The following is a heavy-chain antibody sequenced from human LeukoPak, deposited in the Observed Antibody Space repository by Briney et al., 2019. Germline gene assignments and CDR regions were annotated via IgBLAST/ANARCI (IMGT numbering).Heavy chain of an antibody. Sequence: KPSETLSLTCTVSGGSINNYYWSWIRQPQGKGLEWIGYIYYSGNTNYSPSLKSRVTISLDTSKKRFSLKLSSVTAADAAVYYCARSDPTSSYYYDSSGYYSDAFDIWGQGTMVTVSS. CDR3: ARSDPTSSYYYDSSGYYSDAFDI. D-gene: IGHD3-22*01. V-gene: IGHV4-59*01. CDR1: GGSINNYY. J-gene: IGHJ3*02. CDR2: IYYSGNT.